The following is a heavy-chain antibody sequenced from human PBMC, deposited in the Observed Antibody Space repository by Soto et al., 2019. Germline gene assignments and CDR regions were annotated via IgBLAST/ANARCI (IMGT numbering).Heavy chain of an antibody. Sequence: QVQLQESGPGLVKPSETLSLTCTVSGGSISNSYWSWLRQPPGKGLEWIGYMYYSGSTNYNPSLKSRATISGDTSKKKFSLKLTSLTASDTAMYYCASGGGSYQFTFDFWGQGILVTVSS. CDR3: ASGGGSYQFTFDF. J-gene: IGHJ4*02. D-gene: IGHD2-2*01. CDR2: MYYSGST. CDR1: GGSISNSY. V-gene: IGHV4-59*01.